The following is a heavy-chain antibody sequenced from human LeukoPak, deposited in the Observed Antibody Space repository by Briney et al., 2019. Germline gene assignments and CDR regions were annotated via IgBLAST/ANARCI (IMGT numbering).Heavy chain of an antibody. V-gene: IGHV4-31*03. D-gene: IGHD2-2*01. CDR1: GGSISSGGYY. CDR2: IYYSGST. J-gene: IGHJ5*02. Sequence: SQTLSLTCTVSGGSISSGGYYWSWIRQHPGKGLEWIGYIYYSGSTYYNPSLKSRVTISVDTSKNQFSLKLSSVTAADTAVYYCARGTLGYCSSTSCRWSWLDPRGQGTLVTVSS. CDR3: ARGTLGYCSSTSCRWSWLDP.